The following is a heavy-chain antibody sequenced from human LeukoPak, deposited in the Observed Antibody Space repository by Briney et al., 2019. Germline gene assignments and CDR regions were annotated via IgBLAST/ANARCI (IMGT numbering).Heavy chain of an antibody. D-gene: IGHD2-21*02. V-gene: IGHV4-59*12. J-gene: IGHJ5*02. CDR1: GGSISSYY. CDR3: ARVKGDLTTNWFDP. Sequence: SETLSLTCTVSGGSISSYYWSWIRQPPGKGLEWIGYIYYSGSTNYNPSLKSRVTMSVDTSKNQFSLKLSSVTAADTAVYYCARVKGDLTTNWFDPWGQGTLVTVSS. CDR2: IYYSGST.